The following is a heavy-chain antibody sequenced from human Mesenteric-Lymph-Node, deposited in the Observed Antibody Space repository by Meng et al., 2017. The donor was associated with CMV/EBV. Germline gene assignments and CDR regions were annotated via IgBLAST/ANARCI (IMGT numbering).Heavy chain of an antibody. CDR1: GFTFSSYE. CDR2: ISGSGDNT. CDR3: AKEGTPAAIYSEFDY. V-gene: IGHV3-23*01. D-gene: IGHD2-2*01. Sequence: GESLKISCAASGFTFSSYEMIWVRQAPGKGLEWVSVISGSGDNTYYADSVKGRFTISRDNSKNTLYLQMNSLKAEDTAVYYCAKEGTPAAIYSEFDYWGQGTLVTVSS. J-gene: IGHJ4*02.